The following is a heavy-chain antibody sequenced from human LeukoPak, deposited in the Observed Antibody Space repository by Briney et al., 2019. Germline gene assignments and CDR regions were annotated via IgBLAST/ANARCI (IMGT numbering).Heavy chain of an antibody. CDR2: MNPNSGNT. CDR3: ARAKDIVLVPAATAFDY. J-gene: IGHJ4*02. CDR1: GYTFTSYD. V-gene: IGHV1-8*01. Sequence: GASVKVSCKASGYTFTSYDINWVRQATGQGLEWMGWMNPNSGNTGYAQKFQGRVTMTRNTSISTAYMELSSLRSEDTAVYYCARAKDIVLVPAATAFDYWGQGTLVTVSS. D-gene: IGHD2-2*01.